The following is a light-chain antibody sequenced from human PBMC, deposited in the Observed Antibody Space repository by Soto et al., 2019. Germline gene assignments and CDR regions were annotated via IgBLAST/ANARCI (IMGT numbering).Light chain of an antibody. V-gene: IGKV3-20*01. J-gene: IGKJ2*01. CDR3: QQYDSSPYT. CDR1: QTVRSSD. Sequence: EIVLTQSPGTLSLSPGERATLSCRASQTVRSSDLAWYQQRPGQAPRLLIYGASNRATGIPDRFAGSGSGTDFTLNISRLEPEDFAVYYCQQYDSSPYTFGQGTKLEIK. CDR2: GAS.